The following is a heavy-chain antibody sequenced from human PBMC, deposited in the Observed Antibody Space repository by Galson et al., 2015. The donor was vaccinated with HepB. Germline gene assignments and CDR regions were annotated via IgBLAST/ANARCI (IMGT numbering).Heavy chain of an antibody. Sequence: SLRLSCAASGFTFSSYSMNWVRQAPGKGLEWVSYISSSSSTIYYADSVKGRFTISRDNAKNSLYLQMNSLRDEDTAVYYCARVLRYGGNSVVSGSEDYYYYGMDVWGQGTTVTVS. J-gene: IGHJ6*02. CDR2: ISSSSSTI. D-gene: IGHD4-23*01. V-gene: IGHV3-48*02. CDR1: GFTFSSYS. CDR3: ARVLRYGGNSVVSGSEDYYYYGMDV.